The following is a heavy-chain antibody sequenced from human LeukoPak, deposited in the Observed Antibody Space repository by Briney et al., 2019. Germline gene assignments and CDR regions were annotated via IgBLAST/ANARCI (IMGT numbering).Heavy chain of an antibody. D-gene: IGHD3-10*01. CDR3: ARRARGSGSYYSPYYYYMDV. J-gene: IGHJ6*03. CDR2: INHSGST. CDR1: GGSFSGYY. Sequence: PSETLSLTCAVYGGSFSGYYWSWIRQPPGKGLEWIGEINHSGSTNYNPSLKSRVTISVDTSKNQSSLKLSSVTAADTAVYYCARRARGSGSYYSPYYYYMDVWGKGTTVTISS. V-gene: IGHV4-34*01.